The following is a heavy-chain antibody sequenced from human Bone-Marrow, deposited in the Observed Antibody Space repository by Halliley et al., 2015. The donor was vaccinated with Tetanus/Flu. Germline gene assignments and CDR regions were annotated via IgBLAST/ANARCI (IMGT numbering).Heavy chain of an antibody. CDR3: ARGLGYDKVDY. J-gene: IGHJ4*02. CDR1: GFNFSTYT. CDR2: ISWTSNNR. D-gene: IGHD5-12*01. V-gene: IGHV3-21*01. Sequence: SGFNFSTYTMNWVRQAPGKGLEWVSSISWTSNNRHYADSVKGRFTISRDNAKNSLYLQMNSLRADDTAVYHCARGLGYDKVDYWGQGTLVTVSS.